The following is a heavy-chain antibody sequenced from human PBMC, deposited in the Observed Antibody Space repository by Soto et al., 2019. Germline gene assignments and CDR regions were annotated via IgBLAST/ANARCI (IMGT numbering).Heavy chain of an antibody. J-gene: IGHJ4*02. V-gene: IGHV4-39*01. CDR2: IYYSGST. CDR3: ASRTTYYYGSGSYPLPFDY. D-gene: IGHD3-10*01. Sequence: PSETLSLTCTVSGGSISSSIYYWGWIRQPPGKGLEWIGSIYYSGSTYYNPSLRSRVTISVDTSKNQFSLKLSSVTAADTAVYYCASRTTYYYGSGSYPLPFDYWGQGTLVTVSS. CDR1: GGSISSSIYY.